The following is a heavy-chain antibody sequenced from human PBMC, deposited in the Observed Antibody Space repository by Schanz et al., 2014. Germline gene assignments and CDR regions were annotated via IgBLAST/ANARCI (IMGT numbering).Heavy chain of an antibody. CDR1: GYTFTSYS. V-gene: IGHV1-46*01. CDR3: ARDRRRYCSTASCLHDNWFDP. D-gene: IGHD2-2*01. Sequence: QVQLVQSGAEVKKPGASVKVSCKASGYTFTSYSMHWVRQAPGQGLEWMGIINLSGGSTNYAQKVQGRVTMTTDTSTGTAYMELRSLRSDDTAVYYCARDRRRYCSTASCLHDNWFDPWGQGTLVIVSS. J-gene: IGHJ5*02. CDR2: INLSGGST.